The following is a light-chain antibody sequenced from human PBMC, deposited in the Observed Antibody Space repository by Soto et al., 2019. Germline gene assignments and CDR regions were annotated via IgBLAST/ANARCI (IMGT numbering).Light chain of an antibody. V-gene: IGKV1-39*01. Sequence: DIQMTQSPSSLSASVGDRVTITCQASQSIGWYLHWYQQKPGKAPKVLIYAASSLQSGVPSRFSGSGSGTDFTLTISSLQPEECATYFCQQSFSALWTFGQGTKVEIK. CDR1: QSIGWY. CDR2: AAS. CDR3: QQSFSALWT. J-gene: IGKJ1*01.